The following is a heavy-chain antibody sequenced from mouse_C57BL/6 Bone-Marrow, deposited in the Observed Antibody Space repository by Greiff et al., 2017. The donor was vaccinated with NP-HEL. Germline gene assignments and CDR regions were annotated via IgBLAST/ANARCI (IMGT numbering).Heavy chain of an antibody. CDR1: GFTFSDYY. CDR2: INYDGSST. V-gene: IGHV5-16*01. Sequence: EVKLVESEGGLVQPGSSMKLSCTASGFTFSDYYMAWVRQVPEKGLEWVANINYDGSSTYYLDSLKSRFIISRDNAKNILYLQMSSLKSEVTATYYCAREGGLRRRTYAMDYWGQGTSVTVSS. D-gene: IGHD2-4*01. CDR3: AREGGLRRRTYAMDY. J-gene: IGHJ4*01.